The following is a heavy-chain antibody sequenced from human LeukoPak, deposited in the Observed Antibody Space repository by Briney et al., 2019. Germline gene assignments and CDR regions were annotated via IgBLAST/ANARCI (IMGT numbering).Heavy chain of an antibody. CDR2: IKSKTDGGTT. V-gene: IGHV3-15*07. D-gene: IGHD3-22*01. Sequence: GGSLRLSCAASGFTFSNAWMNWVRQAPGKGLEWVGRIKSKTDGGTTDYAAPVKGRFTISRDDSKNTLYLQMNSLRAEDTALYYCAKDNVDSSGYPDYWGQGTLVTVSS. CDR3: AKDNVDSSGYPDY. CDR1: GFTFSNAW. J-gene: IGHJ4*02.